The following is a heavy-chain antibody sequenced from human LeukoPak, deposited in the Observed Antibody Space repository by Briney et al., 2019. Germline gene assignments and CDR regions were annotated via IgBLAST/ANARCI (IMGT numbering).Heavy chain of an antibody. D-gene: IGHD2-8*01. Sequence: GASVKVSCKASGYTFTGYFMHWVRQAPGQGLEWLGRINPNSGDTNYAQNLHGRVTMTRETSITTAYMELNRLTSDDTAVYFCARSAEHCNNGVCFTDYYMDVWGKGTTVTVSS. J-gene: IGHJ6*03. CDR2: INPNSGDT. CDR3: ARSAEHCNNGVCFTDYYMDV. CDR1: GYTFTGYF. V-gene: IGHV1-2*06.